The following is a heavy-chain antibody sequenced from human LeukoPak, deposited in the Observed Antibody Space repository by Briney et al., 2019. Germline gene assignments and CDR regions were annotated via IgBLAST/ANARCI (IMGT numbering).Heavy chain of an antibody. Sequence: GGSLRLSCAASGFTFNSYAMYWVRQAPGKGLEWVSGIFGSGGSAHYADSVKGRFTIFRDNSKNTVYLQMNSLRAEDTAVYYCAKTTTGYSSGRYPGWPVDYWGQGTLVTDSS. J-gene: IGHJ4*02. V-gene: IGHV3-23*01. CDR3: AKTTTGYSSGRYPGWPVDY. D-gene: IGHD6-19*01. CDR2: IFGSGGSA. CDR1: GFTFNSYA.